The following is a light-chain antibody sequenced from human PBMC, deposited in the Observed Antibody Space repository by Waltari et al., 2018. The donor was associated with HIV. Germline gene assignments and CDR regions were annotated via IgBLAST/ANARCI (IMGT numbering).Light chain of an antibody. CDR1: SSAVGGYTY. CDR2: DVN. V-gene: IGLV2-11*01. Sequence: QSALTQPRSVSGSPGQSVTISCTGISSAVGGYTYVSWYQQHPGKEPKLLIYDVNKGPSGVPDRFSGSKSGNTASLTISGLQAEDEADYYCSSYSGTQSLYVFGTGTKVTVL. J-gene: IGLJ1*01. CDR3: SSYSGTQSLYV.